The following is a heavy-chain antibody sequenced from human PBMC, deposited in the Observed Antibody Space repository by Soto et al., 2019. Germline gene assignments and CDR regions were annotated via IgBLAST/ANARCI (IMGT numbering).Heavy chain of an antibody. V-gene: IGHV3-30*18. CDR2: VSYDGNHK. D-gene: IGHD6-13*01. J-gene: IGHJ6*02. CDR1: GFTFRSFG. Sequence: QVQLVESGGGVIQPGTSLSLSCGSSGFTFRSFGMYWVRQAPGKGLEWVAVVSYDGNHKYYADSVKGRFTVSRDNAKNMLYRQMNSLRGEDTAVYYCAKDVGQQLVLNYGMDVWGQGTTVTVS. CDR3: AKDVGQQLVLNYGMDV.